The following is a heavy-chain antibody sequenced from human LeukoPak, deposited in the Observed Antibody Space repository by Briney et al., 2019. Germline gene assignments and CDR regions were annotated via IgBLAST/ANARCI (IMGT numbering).Heavy chain of an antibody. V-gene: IGHV3-21*01. CDR1: GFTFSSYS. CDR2: ISSTSTYI. D-gene: IGHD6-13*01. Sequence: PGGSLRLSCAASGFTFSSYSMNWVRQAPGKGLEWLSSISSTSTYIYYADPVKGRFTISRDNAKNSLYLQMNSLRAEDTAVYYCARIHAAAGDYWGQGTLVTVSS. J-gene: IGHJ4*02. CDR3: ARIHAAAGDY.